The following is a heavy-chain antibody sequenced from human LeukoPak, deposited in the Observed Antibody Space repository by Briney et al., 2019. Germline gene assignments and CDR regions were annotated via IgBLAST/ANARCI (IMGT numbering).Heavy chain of an antibody. CDR3: TTVINWNYFGDY. CDR1: GGSISSYY. D-gene: IGHD1-7*01. CDR2: IKSKTDGGTT. V-gene: IGHV3-15*01. J-gene: IGHJ4*02. Sequence: ETLSLTCTVSGGSISSYYWSWIRQPPGKGLEWVGRIKSKTDGGTTDYAAPVKGRFTISRDDSKNTLYLQMNSLKTEDTAVYYCTTVINWNYFGDYWGQGTLVTVSS.